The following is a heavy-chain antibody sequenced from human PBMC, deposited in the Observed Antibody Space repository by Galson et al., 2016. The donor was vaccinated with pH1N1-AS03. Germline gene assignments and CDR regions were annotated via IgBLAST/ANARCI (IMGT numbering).Heavy chain of an antibody. CDR1: GFTFSDVW. CDR2: IKSKTDGGAT. J-gene: IGHJ4*02. Sequence: SLRLSCAASGFTFSDVWMSWVRQAPGKGLEWVGRIKSKTDGGATDYAAPVKGRFTISRDDSKNTLYLQMNTLKSEDTAVYYCARQDSGAYYLDSWGPGTLVTVSS. CDR3: ARQDSGAYYLDS. V-gene: IGHV3-15*01. D-gene: IGHD1-26*01.